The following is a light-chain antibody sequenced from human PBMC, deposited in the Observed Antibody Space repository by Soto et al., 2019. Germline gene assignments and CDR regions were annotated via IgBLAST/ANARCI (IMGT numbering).Light chain of an antibody. J-gene: IGLJ1*01. CDR2: DVS. Sequence: QSALTQPASVSGSPGQTITISCTGTSSDVGGYDYVSWHQQHPGKAPKLMIYDVSKRPSGVSNRFSGSKSGNTASLTISGLQAEDEAEYDCISKRGSTGVFGTGTKLTVL. CDR1: SSDVGGYDY. V-gene: IGLV2-14*01. CDR3: ISKRGSTGV.